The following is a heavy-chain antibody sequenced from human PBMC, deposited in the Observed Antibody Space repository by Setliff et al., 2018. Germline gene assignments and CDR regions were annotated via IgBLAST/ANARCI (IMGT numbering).Heavy chain of an antibody. CDR1: GGSISSGGYY. J-gene: IGHJ3*02. Sequence: SETLSLTCTVSGGSISSGGYYWSWIRQHPGKGLEWIGYIYYSGSTYYNPSLKSRVTISVDTSKNQFSLKLSSVTAADTAAYYCARVSRQPPPVRAFDIWGQGTMVTVSS. D-gene: IGHD1-1*01. CDR2: IYYSGST. V-gene: IGHV4-31*03. CDR3: ARVSRQPPPVRAFDI.